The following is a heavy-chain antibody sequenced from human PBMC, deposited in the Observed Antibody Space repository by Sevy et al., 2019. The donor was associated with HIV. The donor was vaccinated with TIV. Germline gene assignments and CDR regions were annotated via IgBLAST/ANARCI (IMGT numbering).Heavy chain of an antibody. Sequence: GGSLRLSCAVSGFTFSTHWMHWVRQGPGEGLVWVARINRDESTTNYAGSVKGRFTISRDDAKNTLYLQLNSLRAEDTAVYFCASGGYYSGWFYFDYWGQGTLVTVSS. V-gene: IGHV3-74*01. CDR2: INRDESTT. D-gene: IGHD6-19*01. CDR1: GFTFSTHW. CDR3: ASGGYYSGWFYFDY. J-gene: IGHJ4*02.